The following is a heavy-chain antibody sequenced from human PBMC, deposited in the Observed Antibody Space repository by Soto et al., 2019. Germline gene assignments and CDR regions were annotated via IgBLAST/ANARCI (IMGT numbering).Heavy chain of an antibody. CDR2: ISGSGGST. D-gene: IGHD4-17*01. Sequence: VGSLRLSCAASGFTFSSYAMSWVRQAPGKGLEWVSAISGSGGSTYYADSVKGRFTISRDNSKNTLYLQMNSLRAEDTAVYYCAKRVTTVKNYYYYGMDVWGQGTTVTVSS. CDR3: AKRVTTVKNYYYYGMDV. CDR1: GFTFSSYA. V-gene: IGHV3-23*01. J-gene: IGHJ6*02.